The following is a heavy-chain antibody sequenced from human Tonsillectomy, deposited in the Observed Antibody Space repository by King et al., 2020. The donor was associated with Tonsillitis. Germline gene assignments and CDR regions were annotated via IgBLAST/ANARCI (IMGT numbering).Heavy chain of an antibody. J-gene: IGHJ6*02. D-gene: IGHD3-16*01. CDR3: ARVRQTRGSYTPFYYGMDV. Sequence: QVQLVESGGGVVQPGRSLRLSCAASGFTFSSYGMHWVRQAPGKGLEWVAVISYDGSNKYYADSVKGRFTISRDNSKNTLYLQMNSLRAEDTAVYYCARVRQTRGSYTPFYYGMDVWGQGTTVTVSS. CDR2: ISYDGSNK. V-gene: IGHV3-33*05. CDR1: GFTFSSYG.